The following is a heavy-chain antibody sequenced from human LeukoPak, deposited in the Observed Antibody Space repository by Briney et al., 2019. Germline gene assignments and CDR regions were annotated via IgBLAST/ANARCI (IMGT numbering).Heavy chain of an antibody. D-gene: IGHD2-15*01. V-gene: IGHV3-23*01. Sequence: PGGSLRLSCAASGFAFSTFGLSWVRQAPGKGLEWVSAISGTGGHTYYADSVQGRFTISRDNSKSALCLQMNSLRAEDTAVYYCAKQLGYCSDGSCYFPYWGQGTLVTVSS. CDR2: ISGTGGHT. CDR1: GFAFSTFG. CDR3: AKQLGYCSDGSCYFPY. J-gene: IGHJ4*02.